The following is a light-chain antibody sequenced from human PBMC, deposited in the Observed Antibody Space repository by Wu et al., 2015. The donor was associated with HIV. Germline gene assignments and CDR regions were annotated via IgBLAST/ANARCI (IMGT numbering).Light chain of an antibody. Sequence: ETVMTQSPATLSVSAGESATLSCRTSQSVNSNLAWYQQKPGQAPRLLIHDAFTRATGIPARFSGSGSGTEFTLTISSLQPEXFAVYYCQQYNDWPTWKFGQGTRVEIK. CDR3: QQYNDWPTWK. V-gene: IGKV3-15*01. CDR1: QSVNSN. CDR2: DAF. J-gene: IGKJ1*01.